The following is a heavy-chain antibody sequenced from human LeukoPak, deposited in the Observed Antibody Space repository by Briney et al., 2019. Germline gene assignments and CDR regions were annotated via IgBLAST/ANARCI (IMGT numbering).Heavy chain of an antibody. CDR1: GGSFSGYY. V-gene: IGHV4-34*01. D-gene: IGHD3-22*01. CDR2: INHSGST. J-gene: IGHJ4*02. Sequence: KPSETLSLTCAVYGGSFSGYYWSWIRQPPGKGLEWIGEINHSGSTNYNPSLKSRVTISVDTSKNQFSLKLSSVTAADTAVYYCASLNRPYYYDSSGYYHPPPHFDYWGQGTLVTVSS. CDR3: ASLNRPYYYDSSGYYHPPPHFDY.